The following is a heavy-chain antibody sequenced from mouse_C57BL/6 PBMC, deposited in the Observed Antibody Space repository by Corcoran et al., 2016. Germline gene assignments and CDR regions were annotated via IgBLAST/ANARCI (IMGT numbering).Heavy chain of an antibody. Sequence: QIQLVQSGPELKKPGETVKISCKASGYTFTTYGMSWVKQAPGKGLKWMGWINTYSGVPTYADDFKGRFAFSLETSASTAYLQINNLKNEDTATYYCARLRELLPVGFYYAMDYWGQGTSVTVSS. CDR1: GYTFTTYG. D-gene: IGHD2-12*01. CDR3: ARLRELLPVGFYYAMDY. CDR2: INTYSGVP. V-gene: IGHV9-3*01. J-gene: IGHJ4*01.